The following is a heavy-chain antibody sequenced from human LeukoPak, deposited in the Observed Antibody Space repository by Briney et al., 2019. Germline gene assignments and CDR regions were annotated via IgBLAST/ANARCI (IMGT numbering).Heavy chain of an antibody. D-gene: IGHD6-13*01. V-gene: IGHV3-30-3*01. CDR1: GFTFSSYA. J-gene: IGHJ6*02. CDR3: ARQTTAGTSFDV. CDR2: ISYDGSNK. Sequence: AGRSLRLSCAASGFTFSSYAMHWVRQAPGKGLEWVAVISYDGSNKYYADSVKGRFTISRDNSKNTLYLQMNSLRAEDTAVYYCARQTTAGTSFDVWGQGTSVTVSS.